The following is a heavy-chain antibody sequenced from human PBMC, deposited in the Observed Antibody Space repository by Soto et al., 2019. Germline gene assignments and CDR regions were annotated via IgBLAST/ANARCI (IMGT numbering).Heavy chain of an antibody. V-gene: IGHV4-59*08. CDR1: DGSISSYY. J-gene: IGHJ4*02. CDR3: ARTPGSYFDY. CDR2: IFYSGST. D-gene: IGHD3-10*01. Sequence: SETLSLTCTVSDGSISSYYWTWIRQPPGKELEWLGYIFYSGSTNYNPSLKSRVTISVHTSKNQFSLKLTSVTAADTAVYYCARTPGSYFDYWGQGTLVTVSS.